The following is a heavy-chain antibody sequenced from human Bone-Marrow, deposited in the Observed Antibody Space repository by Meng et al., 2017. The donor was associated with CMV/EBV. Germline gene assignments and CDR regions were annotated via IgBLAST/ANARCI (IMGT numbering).Heavy chain of an antibody. CDR3: ARGSGYGWKLYYFDY. V-gene: IGHV1-18*01. J-gene: IGHJ4*02. CDR2: ISAYNGNT. CDR1: GYTFTSYG. Sequence: ASVKVSCKASGYTFTSYGISWVRQAPGQGLEWMGWISAYNGNTNYAQKLQGRVTITTDESTSTAYMELSSLRSEDTAGSYCARGSGYGWKLYYFDYWGQGTLVTVSS. D-gene: IGHD4-23*01.